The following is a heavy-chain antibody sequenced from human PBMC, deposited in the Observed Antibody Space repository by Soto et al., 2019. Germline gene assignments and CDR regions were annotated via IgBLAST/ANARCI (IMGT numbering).Heavy chain of an antibody. D-gene: IGHD2-21*02. CDR1: GFTFSSNA. V-gene: IGHV3-23*01. CDR3: ARDRRLYCGGDCYYYYFDY. J-gene: IGHJ4*02. CDR2: ISGSGGST. Sequence: PGGSLRLSCAASGFTFSSNAMSWVRQAPGKGLEWVSTISGSGGSTYYADSVKGRFTISRDNSKNTLYLQMNSLRAEDTAVYYCARDRRLYCGGDCYYYYFDYWGQGTLVTVSS.